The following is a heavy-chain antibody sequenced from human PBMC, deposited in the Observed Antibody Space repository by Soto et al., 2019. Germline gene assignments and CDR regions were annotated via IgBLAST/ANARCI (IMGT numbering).Heavy chain of an antibody. J-gene: IGHJ6*02. CDR1: GFPFSSYG. V-gene: IGHV3-30*18. CDR3: AKERLPFDYYYYGMDV. CDR2: ISYDGSNK. Sequence: GGSLRLSCASSGFPFSSYGMHWVRQAPGKGLEWVAVISYDGSNKYYADSVKGRFTISRDNSKNTLYLQMNSLRAEDTAVYYCAKERLPFDYYYYGMDVWGQGPTVTV. D-gene: IGHD2-21*01.